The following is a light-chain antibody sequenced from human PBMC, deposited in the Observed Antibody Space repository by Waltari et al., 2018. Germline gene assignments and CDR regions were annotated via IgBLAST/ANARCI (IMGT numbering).Light chain of an antibody. J-gene: IGKJ4*01. CDR1: EVVRTW. CDR3: QQSNTFPLT. V-gene: IGKV1-12*01. CDR2: AAS. Sequence: DIQMTQSPSSVSASVGDRVTITCRASEVVRTWLAWFQQKPGKVPQLLCFAASVLRTGVSARFTGGGSGTDFTLTISSLEPEDFATYDCQQSNTFPLTFGGGTKVEIK.